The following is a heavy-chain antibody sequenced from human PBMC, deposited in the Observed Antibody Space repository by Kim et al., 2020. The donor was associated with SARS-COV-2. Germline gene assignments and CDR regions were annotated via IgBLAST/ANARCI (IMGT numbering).Heavy chain of an antibody. J-gene: IGHJ6*02. D-gene: IGHD2-21*02. V-gene: IGHV1-24*01. CDR1: GYTLTELS. CDR3: ATGKGCGGDCYSYYYYGMDV. Sequence: ASVKVSCKVSGYTLTELSMHWVRQAPGKGLEWMGGFDPEDGETIYAQKFQGRVTMTEDTSTDTAYMELSSLRSEDTAVYYCATGKGCGGDCYSYYYYGMDVWGQGTTVTVSS. CDR2: FDPEDGET.